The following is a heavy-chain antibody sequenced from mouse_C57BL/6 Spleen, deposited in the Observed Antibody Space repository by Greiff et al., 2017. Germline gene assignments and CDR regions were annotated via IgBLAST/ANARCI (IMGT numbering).Heavy chain of an antibody. CDR3: ASWDNAMDY. D-gene: IGHD4-1*01. CDR2: IDPSDSYT. CDR1: GYTFTSYW. V-gene: IGHV1-69*01. Sequence: VQLQQPGAELVMPGASVKLSCKASGYTFTSYWMHWVKQRPGQGLEWIGEIDPSDSYTNYNQKFKGKSTLTVDKSSSTAYMQLSSLTSEDSAVYYCASWDNAMDYWGQGTSVTVSS. J-gene: IGHJ4*01.